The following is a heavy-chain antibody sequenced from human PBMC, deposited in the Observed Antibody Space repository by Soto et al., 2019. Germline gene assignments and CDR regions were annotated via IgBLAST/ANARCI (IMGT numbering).Heavy chain of an antibody. CDR2: IIPIFGTA. D-gene: IGHD5-12*01. CDR1: GGRYSSYA. J-gene: IGHJ1*01. CDR3: ARPLSGDGYNSLSAY. V-gene: IGHV1-69*13. Sequence: SVKVTCKDCGGRYSSYAMRWVQQENGQGLEWMGGIIPIFGTANYAQKFQGRVTITADESTSTAYMELSSLRSEDTAVYYCARPLSGDGYNSLSAYRVHGSLVIVSS.